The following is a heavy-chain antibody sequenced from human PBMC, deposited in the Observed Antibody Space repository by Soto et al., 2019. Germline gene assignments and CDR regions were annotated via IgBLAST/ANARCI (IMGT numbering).Heavy chain of an antibody. CDR3: ATRSYFDPLYHLAV. V-gene: IGHV4-59*12. CDR2: IYYSGST. CDR1: GGSISSYY. D-gene: IGHD3-9*01. Sequence: SETLSLTCTVSGGSISSYYWSWIRQPPGKGLEWIGYIYYSGSTNYNPSLKSRVTISVDTSKNQFSLKLSSVTAADTAVYYCATRSYFDPLYHLAVWGKGTTVTVSS. J-gene: IGHJ6*03.